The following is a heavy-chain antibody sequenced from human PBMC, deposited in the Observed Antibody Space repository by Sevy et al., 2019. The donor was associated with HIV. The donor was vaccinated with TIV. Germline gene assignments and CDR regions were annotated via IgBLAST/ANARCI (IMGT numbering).Heavy chain of an antibody. CDR1: GFTFSRYG. J-gene: IGHJ4*02. CDR3: AKGPSPKTTFRGVADY. V-gene: IGHV3-30*02. CDR2: IRYDGSTK. D-gene: IGHD3-16*01. Sequence: GGSLRLSCAASGFTFSRYGMHWVRQAPGKGLEWVAFIRYDGSTKYYTESVKGLFTISRDNSKNTLYLQMNSLRTEDTAVYYCAKGPSPKTTFRGVADYWGQGTLVTGSS.